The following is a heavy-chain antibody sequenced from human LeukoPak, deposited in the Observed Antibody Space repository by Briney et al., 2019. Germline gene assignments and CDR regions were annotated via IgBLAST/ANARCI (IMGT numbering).Heavy chain of an antibody. CDR3: ATSESQTRFDY. CDR2: IFPGDSET. D-gene: IGHD1/OR15-1a*01. CDR1: GYGFTTYW. J-gene: IGHJ4*02. Sequence: GESLKTSCKGFGYGFTTYWIGWGRHRPGKGLEWMGIIFPGDSETIYSPSFQGQVTISADKYISTAYLQWRSLKASDTAMYYCATSESQTRFDYWGQGTLVTASS. V-gene: IGHV5-51*01.